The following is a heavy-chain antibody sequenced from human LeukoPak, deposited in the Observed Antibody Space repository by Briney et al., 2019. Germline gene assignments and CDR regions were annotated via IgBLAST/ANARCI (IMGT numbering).Heavy chain of an antibody. CDR1: GGSFSGYY. V-gene: IGHV3-53*03. CDR2: IYTGGSP. Sequence: ASETLSLTCAVYGGSFSGYYWSWIRQPPGKGLEWVSVIYTGGSPYYADSVKGRFTISRDISKNTVYLQMNSLRAEDTAVYYCARGAATGPTLGLDYWGQGTLVTVSS. CDR3: ARGAATGPTLGLDY. D-gene: IGHD6-13*01. J-gene: IGHJ4*02.